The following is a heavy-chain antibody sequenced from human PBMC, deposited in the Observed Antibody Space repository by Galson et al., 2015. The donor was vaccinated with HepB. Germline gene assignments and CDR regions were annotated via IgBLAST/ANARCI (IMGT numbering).Heavy chain of an antibody. V-gene: IGHV4-34*10. D-gene: IGHD2-2*01. CDR3: ASSLVVPAGIEYYYYGMDV. J-gene: IGHJ6*02. Sequence: SETLSLTCAVYGGSFSGYYWTWIRQSPGKGLEWIGEIDQNGSTNYKPSLKSRVIISVDTSKKQFFLNLNSVTAADTAVYYCASSLVVPAGIEYYYYGMDVWGQGTTVTVSS. CDR1: GGSFSGYY. CDR2: IDQNGST.